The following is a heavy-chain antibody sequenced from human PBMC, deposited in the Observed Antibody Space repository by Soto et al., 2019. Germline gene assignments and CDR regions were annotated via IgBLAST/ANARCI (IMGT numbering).Heavy chain of an antibody. D-gene: IGHD6-13*01. CDR3: ASSNIVAAPYGMDV. CDR2: INAGNGNT. V-gene: IGHV1-3*01. Sequence: ASVKVSCKASGYTFTRYAIHWVRQAPGQRLEWMGWINAGNGNTKYSQKFQGRVTITRDTSASTAYMELSSLRSEDTAVYYCASSNIVAAPYGMDVWGQGTKVTVSS. CDR1: GYTFTRYA. J-gene: IGHJ6*02.